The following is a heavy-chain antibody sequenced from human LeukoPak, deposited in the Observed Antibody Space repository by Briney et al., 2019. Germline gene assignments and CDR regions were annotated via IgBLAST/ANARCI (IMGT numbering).Heavy chain of an antibody. CDR2: IGGDGSST. CDR3: ARTDHMDV. Sequence: PGGSLRLSCAGSGFTFSDSWMHWVRQAPGKGLVWVSRIGGDGSSTIYADSVKGRFTISRDNGKNTLYLQMNSLRAEDAAVYYCARTDHMDVWGQGTTVTVSS. V-gene: IGHV3-74*01. J-gene: IGHJ6*02. CDR1: GFTFSDSW.